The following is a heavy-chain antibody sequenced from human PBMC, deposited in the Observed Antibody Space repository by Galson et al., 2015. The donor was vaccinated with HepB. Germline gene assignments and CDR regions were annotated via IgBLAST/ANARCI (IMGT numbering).Heavy chain of an antibody. CDR3: ARAPNYYYMDV. Sequence: SVKVSCKASGYTFNTYGISWVRQAPGQGLEWMGWISVYNGNTNYAQKVQGRVTLTTDTSTSTAYMELRSLRSDDTAVYYCARAPNYYYMDVWGKGTTVTVSS. CDR1: GYTFNTYG. J-gene: IGHJ6*03. CDR2: ISVYNGNT. V-gene: IGHV1-18*01.